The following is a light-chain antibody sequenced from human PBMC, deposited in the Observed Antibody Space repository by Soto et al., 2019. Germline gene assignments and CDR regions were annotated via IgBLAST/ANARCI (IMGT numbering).Light chain of an antibody. CDR2: DSS. CDR1: QSVGTY. Sequence: ELGLTQSPPTLSLSPGERATLSSRASQSVGTYSAWYQQKPGQAPSLLIYDSSNRATGIPARFSGSGSGTNFTLTISSLEPEDFAVYYCQQRSDWPSTFGGGTKVEIK. CDR3: QQRSDWPST. J-gene: IGKJ4*01. V-gene: IGKV3-11*01.